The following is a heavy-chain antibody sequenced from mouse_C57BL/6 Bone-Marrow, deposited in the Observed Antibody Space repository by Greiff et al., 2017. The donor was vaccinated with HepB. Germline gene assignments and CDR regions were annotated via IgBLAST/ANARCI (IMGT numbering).Heavy chain of an antibody. Sequence: EVKLQESGGDLVKPGGSLKLSCAASRFTFSSYGMSWVRQTPDKRLEWVATISSGGSYTYYPDSVKGRFTISRDNAKNTLYLQMSSLKSEDTAMYYCARRGTLRIYYAMDYWGQGTSVTVSS. CDR1: RFTFSSYG. CDR3: ARRGTLRIYYAMDY. J-gene: IGHJ4*01. D-gene: IGHD3-3*01. CDR2: ISSGGSYT. V-gene: IGHV5-6*01.